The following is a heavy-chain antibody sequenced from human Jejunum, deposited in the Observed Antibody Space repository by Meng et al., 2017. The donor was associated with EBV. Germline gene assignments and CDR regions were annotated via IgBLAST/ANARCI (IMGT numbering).Heavy chain of an antibody. J-gene: IGHJ4*02. Sequence: QGQLKGLGPSLEKPSGTLSLTCVVPGGSISDNDWWSWVRQPPGKGLEWLGEIYHGGGTNYNPSLESRVTISVDKSKNQFSLKLNSVTVADTAVYYCAGNGYYALEYWGPGILVTVSS. CDR2: IYHGGGT. CDR1: GGSISDNDW. V-gene: IGHV4-4*02. CDR3: AGNGYYALEY. D-gene: IGHD3-22*01.